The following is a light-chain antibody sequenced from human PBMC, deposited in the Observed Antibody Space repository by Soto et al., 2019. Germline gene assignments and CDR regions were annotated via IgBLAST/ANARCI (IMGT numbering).Light chain of an antibody. V-gene: IGKV1-5*01. CDR3: QQYNSYSWT. J-gene: IGKJ1*01. CDR2: DAS. CDR1: QRIKSG. Sequence: DIQMTQSPSTLSASVGDRVTITCRASQRIKSGLAWYQQKVGKAPKLLIYDASSLESGVPSRFSGSGSGTEFTLTISSLQPDEFATYYCQQYNSYSWTVGQGTKVDIK.